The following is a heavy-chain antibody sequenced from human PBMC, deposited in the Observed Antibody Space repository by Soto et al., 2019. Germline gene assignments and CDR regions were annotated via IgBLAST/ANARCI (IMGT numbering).Heavy chain of an antibody. J-gene: IGHJ6*02. D-gene: IGHD5-18*01. CDR3: ARDFSRIQPNYEYSHLFMAC. Sequence: GASVKVSCKASGYTFTGYYMQWVRQAPGQGLEWMGWINPRSGDTNYAQKFQGWLTMTRDTSISTAYMELRRLRSDDTAVYFCARDFSRIQPNYEYSHLFMACWDQGNTVTV. CDR2: INPRSGDT. V-gene: IGHV1-2*04. CDR1: GYTFTGYY.